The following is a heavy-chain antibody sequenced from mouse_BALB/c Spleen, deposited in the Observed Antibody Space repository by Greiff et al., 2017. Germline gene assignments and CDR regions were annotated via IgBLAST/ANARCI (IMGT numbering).Heavy chain of an antibody. CDR1: GFNIKDTY. CDR2: IDPANGNT. V-gene: IGHV14-3*02. Sequence: EVQLQPSGAELVKPGASVKLSCTASGFNIKDTYMHWVKQRPEQGLEWIGRIDPANGNTKYDPKFQGKATITADTSSNTAYLQLSSLTSEDTAVYYCARGPIYYYGSSYGSWFAYWGQGTLVTVSA. D-gene: IGHD1-1*01. J-gene: IGHJ3*01. CDR3: ARGPIYYYGSSYGSWFAY.